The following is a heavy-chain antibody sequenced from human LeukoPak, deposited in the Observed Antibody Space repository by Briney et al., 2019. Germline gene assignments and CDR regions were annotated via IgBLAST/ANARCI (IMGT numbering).Heavy chain of an antibody. Sequence: ASVKVSCKASGYTFSGYHMHWVRQAPGQGLEWMGWINPHSDATNYAQKFQGRVTMTRDTSINTAHMELSRLRSDDTAVYYCARDQQGNWFDPWGQGTLVTVSS. CDR3: ARDQQGNWFDP. D-gene: IGHD6-13*01. CDR1: GYTFSGYH. CDR2: INPHSDAT. V-gene: IGHV1-2*02. J-gene: IGHJ5*02.